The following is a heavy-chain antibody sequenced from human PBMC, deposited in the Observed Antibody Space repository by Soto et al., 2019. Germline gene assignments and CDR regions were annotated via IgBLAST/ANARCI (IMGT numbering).Heavy chain of an antibody. CDR3: ARSRPPLSYGSGSGFDY. CDR2: IWYDGSNK. Sequence: TGGALRLSCAASGFTFSSYGMHWVRQAPGKGLEWVAVIWYDGSNKYYADSVKGRFTISRDNSKNTLYLQMNSLRAEDTAVYYCARSRPPLSYGSGSGFDYWGQGTLVTVSS. CDR1: GFTFSSYG. J-gene: IGHJ4*02. V-gene: IGHV3-33*01. D-gene: IGHD3-10*01.